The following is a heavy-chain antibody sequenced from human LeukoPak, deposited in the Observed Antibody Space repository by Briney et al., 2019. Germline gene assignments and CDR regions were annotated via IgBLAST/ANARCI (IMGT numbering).Heavy chain of an antibody. V-gene: IGHV3-30-3*01. CDR3: VRDGRTAAPGTVDY. CDR1: EFTFNLYA. J-gene: IGHJ4*02. Sequence: PGRSLRLSCVGSEFTFNLYAMHWARQAPGKGLEWVAVISSGGGHKFYGDSVKGRFTISRDDSKNTLYLQMDSLRVEDTAIYYCVRDGRTAAPGTVDYWGQGTLVTVSS. CDR2: ISSGGGHK. D-gene: IGHD6-13*01.